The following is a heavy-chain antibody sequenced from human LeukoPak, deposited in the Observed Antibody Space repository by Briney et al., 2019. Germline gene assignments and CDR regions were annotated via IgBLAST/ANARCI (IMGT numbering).Heavy chain of an antibody. J-gene: IGHJ4*02. CDR3: AREKYYGSALDY. CDR2: IYYSGNT. Sequence: SETLSLTCTVSGISMSSYYWSWIRQPPGKGLEWVGYIYYSGNTNYNPSLKSRVTISVDTSKNQFSLKLSSVTAADTAVYYCAREKYYGSALDYWGQGTLVTVSS. D-gene: IGHD3-10*01. V-gene: IGHV4-59*12. CDR1: GISMSSYY.